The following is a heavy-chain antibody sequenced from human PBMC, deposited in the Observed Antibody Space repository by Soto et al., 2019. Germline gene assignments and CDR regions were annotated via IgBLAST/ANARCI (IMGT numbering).Heavy chain of an antibody. Sequence: LSLTCAVYGGSFSGYYWSWIRQPPGKGLEWIGEINHSGSTNYNPSLKSRVTISVDTSKNQFSLKLSSVTAADTAVYYCARGGDCTNGVCYSNYYYGMDVWGQGTTVTVSS. CDR3: ARGGDCTNGVCYSNYYYGMDV. CDR2: INHSGST. D-gene: IGHD2-8*01. J-gene: IGHJ6*02. V-gene: IGHV4-34*01. CDR1: GGSFSGYY.